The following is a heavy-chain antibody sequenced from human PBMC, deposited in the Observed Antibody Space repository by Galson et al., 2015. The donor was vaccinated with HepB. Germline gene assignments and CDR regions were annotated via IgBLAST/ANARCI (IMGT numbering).Heavy chain of an antibody. J-gene: IGHJ4*02. D-gene: IGHD6-19*01. CDR3: GRGGLRAVAGTKGDY. CDR1: RFSFNDYA. CDR2: ISYDGSNK. V-gene: IGHV3-30*04. Sequence: SLRLSCAASRFSFNDYAMYWVRLAPGKGLEWVAVISYDGSNKYYGDLVKGRFTISRDNSKNTLYLQMNSLRNEDTAVYYCGRGGLRAVAGTKGDYWGQGTLVTVSS.